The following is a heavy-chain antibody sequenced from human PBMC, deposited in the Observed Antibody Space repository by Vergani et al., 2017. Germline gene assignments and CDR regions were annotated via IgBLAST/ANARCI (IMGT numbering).Heavy chain of an antibody. V-gene: IGHV3-11*04. CDR2: ISHGASTV. CDR3: AKNPGISTTRHYYAMDV. D-gene: IGHD1-1*01. J-gene: IGHJ6*02. CDR1: GFKFSDHY. Sequence: LEESGGGSVKPGGSLRLSCAASGFKFSDHYMSWIRQAPGKGLEWVSHISHGASTVSYTDSVTGRFTVSRDNDNNSLTLDMTTLRVEDTAVYYCAKNPGISTTRHYYAMDVWCQGTTVTVAS.